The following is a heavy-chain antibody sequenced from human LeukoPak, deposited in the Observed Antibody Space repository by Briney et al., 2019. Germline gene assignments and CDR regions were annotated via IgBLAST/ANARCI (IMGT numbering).Heavy chain of an antibody. CDR1: GFTVSSTY. J-gene: IGHJ4*02. D-gene: IGHD6-13*01. Sequence: GGSLRLSCAASGFTVSSTYMSWVRQAPGKGLEWVSVIYSGGSTYYADSVKGRFTISRDNSKNTLYLEMNSLSAEDTAVYYCARDSNYDYWGQGTLVTVSS. V-gene: IGHV3-66*02. CDR3: ARDSNYDY. CDR2: IYSGGST.